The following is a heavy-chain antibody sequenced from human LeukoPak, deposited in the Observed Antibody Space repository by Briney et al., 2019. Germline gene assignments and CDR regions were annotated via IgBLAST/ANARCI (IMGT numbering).Heavy chain of an antibody. CDR1: GFTFSDYY. CDR2: ISSSGSTI. J-gene: IGHJ4*02. V-gene: IGHV3-11*01. D-gene: IGHD3-10*01. CDR3: ARDGDYHGSGSLEFNYFDY. Sequence: KTGGSLRLSCAASGFTFSDYYMSWIRQAPGKGPEWVSYISSSGSTIYYADSVKGRFTISRDNAKNSLYLQMNSLRAEDTAVYYCARDGDYHGSGSLEFNYFDYWGQGTLVTVSS.